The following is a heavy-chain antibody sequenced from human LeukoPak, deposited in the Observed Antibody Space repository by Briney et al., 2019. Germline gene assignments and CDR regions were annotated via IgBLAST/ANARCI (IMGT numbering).Heavy chain of an antibody. CDR2: IYYSGST. Sequence: SETLSLTCTVSGGSISSYYWSWIWQPPGRRLEWIGYIYYSGSTNYNPSLKSRVTISVDTSKNQFSLKLSSVTAADTAVYYCAREGSSSWSGDDAFDIWGQGTMVTVSS. V-gene: IGHV4-59*01. CDR1: GGSISSYY. D-gene: IGHD6-13*01. CDR3: AREGSSSWSGDDAFDI. J-gene: IGHJ3*02.